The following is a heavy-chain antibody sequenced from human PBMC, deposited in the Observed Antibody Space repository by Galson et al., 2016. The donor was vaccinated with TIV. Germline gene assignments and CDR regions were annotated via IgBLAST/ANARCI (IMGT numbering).Heavy chain of an antibody. CDR2: ITSSGEYT. D-gene: IGHD5-24*01. CDR3: AKDGSHGEFDY. Sequence: SCAASGLTFSTHAMTWVRQAPGKGLEWVSGITSSGEYTYYGDSVKGRFTISRDNSKNTVYLQMNSLRAEDTAVYYCAKDGSHGEFDYWGQGTRVTVSS. CDR1: GLTFSTHA. V-gene: IGHV3-23*01. J-gene: IGHJ4*02.